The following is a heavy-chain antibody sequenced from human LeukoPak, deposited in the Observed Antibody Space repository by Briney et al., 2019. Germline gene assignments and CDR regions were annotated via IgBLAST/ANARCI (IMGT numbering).Heavy chain of an antibody. CDR2: IIPIFGIA. D-gene: IGHD2-2*02. J-gene: IGHJ4*02. CDR1: GGTFSSYA. Sequence: ASVKVSCKASGGTFSSYAISWVRQAPGQGLEWMGRIIPIFGIANYAQKFQGRVTITADKSTSTAYMELSSLRSEDTAVYYCAREGGLLAAIYYFDYWGQGTLVTVSS. CDR3: AREGGLLAAIYYFDY. V-gene: IGHV1-69*04.